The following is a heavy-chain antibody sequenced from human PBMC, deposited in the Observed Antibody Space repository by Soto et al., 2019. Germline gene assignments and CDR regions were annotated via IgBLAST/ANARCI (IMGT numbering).Heavy chain of an antibody. D-gene: IGHD3-10*01. J-gene: IGHJ4*02. Sequence: SETLSLTCAVSGYSISSGYYWGWIRQPPGKGLEWIGSIYHSGSTYYNPSLKSRVTISVDTSKNQFSLKLSSVTAADTAVYYCAREDQGDYYGSGSYPSFDYWGQGTLVTVSS. V-gene: IGHV4-38-2*02. CDR3: AREDQGDYYGSGSYPSFDY. CDR1: GYSISSGYY. CDR2: IYHSGST.